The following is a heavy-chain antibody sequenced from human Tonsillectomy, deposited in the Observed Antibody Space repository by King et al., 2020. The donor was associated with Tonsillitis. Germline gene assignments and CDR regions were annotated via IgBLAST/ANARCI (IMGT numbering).Heavy chain of an antibody. D-gene: IGHD3-22*01. CDR2: TYTSGST. Sequence: VPLQESGPGLVKPSQTLSLTCTVSGGSISSGNYYWSWIRQPAGKALEWIGRTYTSGSTTYNPSLKSRVTISPDTSKNQFSLRLSSVTAADTAVYFCARGYYDSSAYYDAFDIWGQGTMVTVSS. CDR1: GGSISSGNYY. J-gene: IGHJ3*02. CDR3: ARGYYDSSAYYDAFDI. V-gene: IGHV4-61*02.